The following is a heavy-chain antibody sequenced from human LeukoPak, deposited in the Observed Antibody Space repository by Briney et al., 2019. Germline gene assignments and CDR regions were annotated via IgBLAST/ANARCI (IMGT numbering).Heavy chain of an antibody. CDR3: ARRRGYSYGSYYYYYMDA. CDR1: GFTFDDYG. V-gene: IGHV3-74*01. D-gene: IGHD5-18*01. J-gene: IGHJ6*03. Sequence: GGSLRLSCAASGFTFDDYGMSWVRQAPGKGLVWVSRINSDGSSTSYADSVKGRLTISRDNAKNTLYLQMNSLRAEDTAVYYCARRRGYSYGSYYYYYMDAWGKGTTVAISS. CDR2: INSDGSST.